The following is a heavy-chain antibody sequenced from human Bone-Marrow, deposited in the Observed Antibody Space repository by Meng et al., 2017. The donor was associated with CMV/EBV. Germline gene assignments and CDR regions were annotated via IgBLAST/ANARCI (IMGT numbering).Heavy chain of an antibody. J-gene: IGHJ6*02. CDR3: ARGDYGGTRGSYYYYYGMDV. D-gene: IGHD2-21*01. V-gene: IGHV3-53*01. Sequence: GESLKISCAASGFTVSSNYMSWVRQAPGKGLEWVSVIYSGGSTYYADSVKGRFTISRDNSKNTLCLQMNSLRAEDTAVYYCARGDYGGTRGSYYYYYGMDVWGQGTTVTVSS. CDR2: IYSGGST. CDR1: GFTVSSNY.